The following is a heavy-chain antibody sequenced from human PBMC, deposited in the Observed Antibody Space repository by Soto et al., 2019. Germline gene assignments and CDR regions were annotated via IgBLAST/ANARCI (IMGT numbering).Heavy chain of an antibody. Sequence: QVQLVQSGAEVKKPGSSVKVSCKASGGTFSSLDINWVRQAPGQGLEWMGGIIPISETTNYAQIFQGRVSIVADISTSTAYMELSRLRSEDTAVYDCARALLSHSYDSGGYDSYFHAMDVWGQGTPVTVSS. CDR1: GGTFSSLD. CDR2: IIPISETT. J-gene: IGHJ6*02. V-gene: IGHV1-69*06. CDR3: ARALLSHSYDSGGYDSYFHAMDV. D-gene: IGHD3-22*01.